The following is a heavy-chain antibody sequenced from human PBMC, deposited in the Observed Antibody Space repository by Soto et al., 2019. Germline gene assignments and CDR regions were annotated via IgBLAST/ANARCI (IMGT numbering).Heavy chain of an antibody. Sequence: GSLRLSCAASGFTFSSYGMHWVRQAPGKGLEWVAVISYDGSNKYYADSVKGRFTISRDNSKNTLYLQMNSLRAEDTAVYYCAKDPGYCSGGSCYSRGVYYGMDVWGQGTTVTVSS. D-gene: IGHD2-15*01. CDR2: ISYDGSNK. J-gene: IGHJ6*02. CDR3: AKDPGYCSGGSCYSRGVYYGMDV. V-gene: IGHV3-30*18. CDR1: GFTFSSYG.